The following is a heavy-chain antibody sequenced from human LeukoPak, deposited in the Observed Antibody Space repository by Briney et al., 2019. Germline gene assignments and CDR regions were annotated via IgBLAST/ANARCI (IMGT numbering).Heavy chain of an antibody. V-gene: IGHV4-39*02. CDR3: ARAYSSSWYWNWFDP. Sequence: SETLSLTCTVSGGSLSSSSTSYWGWIRQPPGKGLEWIGSMNYGGASHYNPSLKSRGTISVDTSKKHFSLKVSSVSAADTAVYYCARAYSSSWYWNWFDPWGQGTLVTVSS. CDR2: MNYGGAS. D-gene: IGHD6-13*01. J-gene: IGHJ5*02. CDR1: GGSLSSSSTSY.